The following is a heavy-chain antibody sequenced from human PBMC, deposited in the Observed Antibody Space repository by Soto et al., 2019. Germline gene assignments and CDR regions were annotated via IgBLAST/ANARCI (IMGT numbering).Heavy chain of an antibody. D-gene: IGHD6-13*01. J-gene: IGHJ2*01. V-gene: IGHV1-69*12. Sequence: QVQLVQSGAEVKKPGSSVTVSCKASGGTFSSNAIVWVRQAPGQGLEWMGGIVPMFGISKNAQKFQGRVTITADESTSTAYMELSSLRSDDTAVYYCAGLEQQLVEYWYLDFWGRGTLVTVSS. CDR1: GGTFSSNA. CDR3: AGLEQQLVEYWYLDF. CDR2: IVPMFGIS.